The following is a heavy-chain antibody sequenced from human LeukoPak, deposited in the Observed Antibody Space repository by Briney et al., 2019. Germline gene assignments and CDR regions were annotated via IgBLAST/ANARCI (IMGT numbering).Heavy chain of an antibody. CDR3: ARSRDVVVPAALRYYYYGVDV. CDR1: GGTFSSYA. CDR2: IIPIFGTA. J-gene: IGHJ6*02. V-gene: IGHV1-69*13. Sequence: ASVKVSCKASGGTFSSYAISWVRQAPGQGLEWMGGIIPIFGTANYAQKFQGRVTITADESTSTAYMELSSLRSEDTAVYYCARSRDVVVPAALRYYYYGVDVWGQGTTVTVSS. D-gene: IGHD2-2*01.